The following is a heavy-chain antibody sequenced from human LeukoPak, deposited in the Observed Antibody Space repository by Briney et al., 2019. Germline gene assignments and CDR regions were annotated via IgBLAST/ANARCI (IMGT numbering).Heavy chain of an antibody. V-gene: IGHV3-21*01. Sequence: GGSLRLSCAASGFSFSSYSMNWVRQAPGKGREWVTAISNISSYIYYAPSVKGRFTISRDNAKNSLYLQMNSLRAEDTAVYYCARSRDLLGAFDIWGQGTMVTVSS. CDR1: GFSFSSYS. J-gene: IGHJ3*02. CDR2: ISNISSYI. CDR3: ARSRDLLGAFDI. D-gene: IGHD1-26*01.